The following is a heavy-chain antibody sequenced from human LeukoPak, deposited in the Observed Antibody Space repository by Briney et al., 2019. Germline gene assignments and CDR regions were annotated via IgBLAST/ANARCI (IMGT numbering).Heavy chain of an antibody. CDR2: IRYDGSNK. Sequence: NPGGSLRLSCAASGFTFSSYGMHWVRQAPGKGREWVAFIRYDGSNKYYADSVKGRFTISRDNSKNTLYLQMNSLRAEDTAVYYGHSSGYYGFDYWGQGTLVTVSS. D-gene: IGHD3-22*01. CDR3: HSSGYYGFDY. V-gene: IGHV3-30*02. J-gene: IGHJ4*02. CDR1: GFTFSSYG.